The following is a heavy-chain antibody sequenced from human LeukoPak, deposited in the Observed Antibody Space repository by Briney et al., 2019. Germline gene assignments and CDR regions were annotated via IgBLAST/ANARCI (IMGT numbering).Heavy chain of an antibody. CDR1: GGSFSGYP. V-gene: IGHV4-34*01. J-gene: IGHJ6*03. CDR2: INHSGTT. CDR3: ARVRLPPYYYYFYYMDV. D-gene: IGHD5-18*01. Sequence: SETLSLTCAVYGGSFSGYPWTWIRQPPGKGLEWIGEINHSGTTDYNPSLQSRVTISLDTSKYQFSLKVTSVTAADTAVYYCARVRLPPYYYYFYYMDVWGTGTTVTVSS.